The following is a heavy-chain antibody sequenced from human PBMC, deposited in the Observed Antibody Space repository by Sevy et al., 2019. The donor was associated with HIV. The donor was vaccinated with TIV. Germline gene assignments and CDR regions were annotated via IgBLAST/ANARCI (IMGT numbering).Heavy chain of an antibody. CDR1: GGSISSYY. V-gene: IGHV4-59*01. CDR2: IYYSGST. CDR3: AREGYCSSTSCYGGGYYYYGMDV. D-gene: IGHD2-2*01. Sequence: SETLSLTCTVSGGSISSYYWSWIRQPPGKGLEWIGYIYYSGSTNYNPSLKSRVTISVDTSKNQFSLKLGSVTAADTAVYYCAREGYCSSTSCYGGGYYYYGMDVWGQGTTVTVSS. J-gene: IGHJ6*02.